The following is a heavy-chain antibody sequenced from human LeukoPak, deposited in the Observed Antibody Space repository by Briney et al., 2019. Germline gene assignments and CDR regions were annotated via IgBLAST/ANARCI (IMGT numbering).Heavy chain of an antibody. CDR1: GGSISSSSYY. V-gene: IGHV4-39*01. CDR3: ARSPSGGGKDAFDI. D-gene: IGHD2-2*01. J-gene: IGHJ3*02. Sequence: SETLSLTCTVSGGSISSSSYYWGWIRQPPGKGLEWIGSIYYSGSTYYNPSLKSRVTISVDTSKNQFSLRLSSVTAADTAVYYCARSPSGGGKDAFDIWGQGTMVTVSS. CDR2: IYYSGST.